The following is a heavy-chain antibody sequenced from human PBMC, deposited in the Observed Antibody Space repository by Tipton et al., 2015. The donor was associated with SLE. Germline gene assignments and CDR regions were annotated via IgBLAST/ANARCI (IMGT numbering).Heavy chain of an antibody. Sequence: TLSLTCTVSGGSISSYYWSWIRQPAGKGLEWIGRIYTSGSTNYNPSLKSRVTISVDTSQNQFSLKLSAVTAADTAGYYCAGDILPRSDAFDIWGQGTMVTVSS. V-gene: IGHV4-4*07. D-gene: IGHD3-9*01. CDR1: GGSISSYY. CDR2: IYTSGST. CDR3: AGDILPRSDAFDI. J-gene: IGHJ3*02.